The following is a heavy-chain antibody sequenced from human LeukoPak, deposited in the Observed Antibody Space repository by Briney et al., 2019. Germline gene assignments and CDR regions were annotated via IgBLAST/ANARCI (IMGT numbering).Heavy chain of an antibody. CDR1: GYTFTGYY. Sequence: ASVKVSCKAPGYTFTGYYMHWVRQAPGQRLEWMGWINAGNGNTKNSQKFQGRVTISRDTSASTAYMELSSLRSEDTAVYYCATTIYSNYALEYWGQGTLVTVSS. CDR2: INAGNGNT. D-gene: IGHD4-11*01. CDR3: ATTIYSNYALEY. V-gene: IGHV1-3*01. J-gene: IGHJ4*02.